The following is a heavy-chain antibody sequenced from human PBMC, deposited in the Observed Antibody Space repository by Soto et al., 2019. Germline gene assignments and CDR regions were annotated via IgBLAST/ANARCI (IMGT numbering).Heavy chain of an antibody. CDR2: ISGGGDTT. D-gene: IGHD3-10*01. CDR1: GFTFNNYA. J-gene: IGHJ4*02. Sequence: EVQLLESGGGLVQPGGSLRLSCAASGFTFNNYAMTWVRQVPGKGLEWVSAISGGGDTTSYADSVKGRFTVSRDGSKNPLYLQMRSLRAEDTALYYCAKGRGGSGSLTPRVDFWGQGTLVTVSS. CDR3: AKGRGGSGSLTPRVDF. V-gene: IGHV3-23*01.